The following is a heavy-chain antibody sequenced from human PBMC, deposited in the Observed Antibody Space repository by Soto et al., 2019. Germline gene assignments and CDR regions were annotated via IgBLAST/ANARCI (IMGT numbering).Heavy chain of an antibody. Sequence: ASVKVSCKASGYTFTSYDINWVRQATGQGLEWMGWMNPNSGNTGYARKFQGRVTMTRNTSISTAYMELSSLRSEDTAVYYCARAGVRYFDWLSPPYYGMDVWGQGTTVTVSS. D-gene: IGHD3-9*01. J-gene: IGHJ6*02. CDR1: GYTFTSYD. V-gene: IGHV1-8*01. CDR3: ARAGVRYFDWLSPPYYGMDV. CDR2: MNPNSGNT.